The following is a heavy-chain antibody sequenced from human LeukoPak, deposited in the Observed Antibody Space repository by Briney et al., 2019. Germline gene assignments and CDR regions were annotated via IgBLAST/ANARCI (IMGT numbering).Heavy chain of an antibody. CDR3: ARVADYYYYMDV. V-gene: IGHV1-18*01. CDR2: ISGYSGKT. J-gene: IGHJ6*03. CDR1: GYIFTSYG. Sequence: ASVKVSFKASGYIFTSYGFSWVRQAPGQGLEWMGWISGYSGKTNSAQKFQGRVTMTTDTSTSTAYMELRSLRSDDTAVYYCARVADYYYYMDVWGKGTTVTVSS.